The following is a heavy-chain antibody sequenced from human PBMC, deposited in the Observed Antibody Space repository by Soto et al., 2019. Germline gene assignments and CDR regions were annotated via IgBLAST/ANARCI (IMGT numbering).Heavy chain of an antibody. CDR2: IYYSGST. CDR1: GGSISSYY. V-gene: IGHV4-59*08. D-gene: IGHD3-16*01. J-gene: IGHJ4*02. Sequence: SETLSLTCTVSGGSISSYYWSWIRQPPGKGLEWIGYIYYSGSTNYNPSLKSRVTISVDTPKNQFSLKLSSVTAADTAVYYCARRYGRNFDYWGQGTLVTVSS. CDR3: ARRYGRNFDY.